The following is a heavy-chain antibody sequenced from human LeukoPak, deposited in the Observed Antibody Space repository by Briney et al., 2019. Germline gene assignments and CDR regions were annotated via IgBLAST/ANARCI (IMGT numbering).Heavy chain of an antibody. V-gene: IGHV3-21*01. Sequence: GGSLRLSYAASGFTFSSYSMNWVRQAPGKGLEWVSSISSSSSYIYYADSVKGRFTISRDNAKNSLYLQMNSLRAEDTAVYYCARGDHFMTTVLFGPWGQGTLVTVSS. CDR1: GFTFSSYS. J-gene: IGHJ5*02. CDR3: ARGDHFMTTVLFGP. D-gene: IGHD4-11*01. CDR2: ISSSSSYI.